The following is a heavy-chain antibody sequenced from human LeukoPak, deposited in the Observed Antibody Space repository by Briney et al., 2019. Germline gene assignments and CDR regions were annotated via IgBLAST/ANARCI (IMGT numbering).Heavy chain of an antibody. D-gene: IGHD5-12*01. V-gene: IGHV1-69*13. Sequence: GASVKVSCKASGGTFSSYAIGWVRQAPGQGLEWMGGIIPIFGTANYAQKFQGRVTITADESTSTAYMELSSLRSEDTAVYYCARDHVEWLRLGEIYYYYGMDVWGQGTRVTVSS. CDR3: ARDHVEWLRLGEIYYYYGMDV. CDR2: IIPIFGTA. J-gene: IGHJ6*02. CDR1: GGTFSSYA.